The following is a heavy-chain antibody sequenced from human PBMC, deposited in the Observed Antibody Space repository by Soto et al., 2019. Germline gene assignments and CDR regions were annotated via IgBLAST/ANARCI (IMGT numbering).Heavy chain of an antibody. J-gene: IGHJ3*02. D-gene: IGHD2-2*01. CDR2: INPNSGGT. CDR1: GYTFTGYY. CDR3: ARGGLSSTRNFNDAFDI. Sequence: GASVKVSCKASGYTFTGYYIHWVRQAPGEGLEWMGWINPNSGGTNYAQKFQGWVTMTRDTSISTAYMELSRLRSDDTAVYYCARGGLSSTRNFNDAFDIWGQGTMVTVSS. V-gene: IGHV1-2*04.